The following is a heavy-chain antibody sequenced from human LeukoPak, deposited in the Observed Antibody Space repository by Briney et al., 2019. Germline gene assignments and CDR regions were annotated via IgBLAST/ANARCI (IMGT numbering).Heavy chain of an antibody. CDR3: ARSSCWPAGLSYGMYV. V-gene: IGHV4-59*01. CDR2: IYYSGST. Sequence: PSETLTLTCTVSSGSISSYYWSWIGQPPGKGLEWIGYIYYSGSTNYNPSLKSRVTISVDTSKNQFSLKLSSVTAADTAVYYCARSSCWPAGLSYGMYVWGQGTTVTVSS. D-gene: IGHD6-13*01. J-gene: IGHJ6*02. CDR1: SGSISSYY.